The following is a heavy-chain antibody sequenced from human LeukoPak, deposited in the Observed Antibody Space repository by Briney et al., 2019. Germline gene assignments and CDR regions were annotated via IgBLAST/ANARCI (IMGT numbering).Heavy chain of an antibody. V-gene: IGHV3-30*04. J-gene: IGHJ4*02. CDR2: ISYDGSNK. D-gene: IGHD6-13*01. CDR1: GFTFSDYA. Sequence: GGSLRLSCAPSGFTFSDYAMHWVRPAPGKGLEWVAVISYDGSNKYYADSVKGRFTISRDNSKNTLSLQMTSLRAEDTAVYYCARDQLGFDYWGQGALVTVSS. CDR3: ARDQLGFDY.